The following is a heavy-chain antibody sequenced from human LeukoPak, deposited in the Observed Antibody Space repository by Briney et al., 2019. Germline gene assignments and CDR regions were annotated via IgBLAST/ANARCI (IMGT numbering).Heavy chain of an antibody. CDR1: GFTFSSYS. D-gene: IGHD3-16*01. CDR3: AKEKGGGYFDY. CDR2: ISSSSSYI. Sequence: PGGSLRLSCAASGFTFSSYSMNWVRQAPGKGLEWVSSISSSSSYIYYADSVKGRFTISRDNSKNTLYLQMNSLRAEDTAVYYCAKEKGGGYFDYWGQGTLVTVSS. V-gene: IGHV3-21*01. J-gene: IGHJ4*02.